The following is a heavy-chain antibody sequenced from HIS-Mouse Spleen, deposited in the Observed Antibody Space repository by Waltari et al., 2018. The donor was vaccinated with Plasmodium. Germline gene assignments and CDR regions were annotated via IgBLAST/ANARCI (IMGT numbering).Heavy chain of an antibody. D-gene: IGHD6-13*01. Sequence: EVQLVASGGGLVQPGGSLRPSWAASGFTFSSYWMGWVRQGPGEGLEWEENIKQDGSEKYYVDSVKGRFTISRSNTKNSLYLQMNSLGAEDTAVYYCASSWYWYFDLWGRGTLVTVSS. CDR2: IKQDGSEK. V-gene: IGHV3-7*01. J-gene: IGHJ2*01. CDR1: GFTFSSYW. CDR3: ASSWYWYFDL.